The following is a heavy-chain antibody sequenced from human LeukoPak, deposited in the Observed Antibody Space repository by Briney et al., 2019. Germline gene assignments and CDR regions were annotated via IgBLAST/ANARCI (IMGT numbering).Heavy chain of an antibody. V-gene: IGHV3-7*03. D-gene: IGHD3-22*01. CDR2: IKQDGSEK. CDR3: AKDKRITMIVDNAFDI. Sequence: GGSLRLSCAASGFTFSSYWMSWVRQAPGKGLEWVANIKQDGSEKYYVDSVKGRFTISRDNPKNTLYLQINSLRAEDTAVYYCAKDKRITMIVDNAFDIWGQGTMVTVSS. CDR1: GFTFSSYW. J-gene: IGHJ3*02.